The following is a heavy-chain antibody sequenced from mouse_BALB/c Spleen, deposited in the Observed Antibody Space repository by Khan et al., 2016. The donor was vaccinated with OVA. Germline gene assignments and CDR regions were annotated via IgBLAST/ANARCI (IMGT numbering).Heavy chain of an antibody. CDR3: ASHLTGSFVY. CDR2: ISSGGDYT. J-gene: IGHJ3*01. D-gene: IGHD4-1*01. CDR1: GFTFSNYG. V-gene: IGHV5-6*01. Sequence: EVQLQESGGDLVKPGGSLKLSCAASGFTFSNYGMSWVRQTPDKRLEWVATISSGGDYTYYPDSVKGRFTIFRDNAKNTLYLQMSSLKSEDTAMYHCASHLTGSFVYWGQGTLVTVSA.